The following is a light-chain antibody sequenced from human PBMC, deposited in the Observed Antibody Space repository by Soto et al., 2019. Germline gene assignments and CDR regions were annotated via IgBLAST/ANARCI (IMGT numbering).Light chain of an antibody. CDR3: QSYDSSLSGPVL. Sequence: QAVVTQPPSVSGAPGQRVTIYCTGSNSNIGAGYDVNWYQHLPGTAPKLLIYGDTIRPSGVPDRFSGSKSATSASLAIAGLQVEDEGDYYCQSYDSSLSGPVLFGGGTQLTVL. CDR1: NSNIGAGYD. CDR2: GDT. J-gene: IGLJ7*01. V-gene: IGLV1-40*01.